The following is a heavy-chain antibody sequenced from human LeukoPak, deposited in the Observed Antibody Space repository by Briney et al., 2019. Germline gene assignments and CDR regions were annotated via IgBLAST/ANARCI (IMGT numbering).Heavy chain of an antibody. Sequence: PGGSLRLSCAASGFTFSSYSMKWVRQGPGKGLEWVSFIGSTISYISYADSVKGRFTISRDNAKNTLYLQMNSLRAEDTAVYYCARVGLNTGYENNYYYNAMDVWGQGTTVTVSS. D-gene: IGHD5-12*01. V-gene: IGHV3-21*01. CDR3: ARVGLNTGYENNYYYNAMDV. CDR1: GFTFSSYS. CDR2: IGSTISYI. J-gene: IGHJ6*02.